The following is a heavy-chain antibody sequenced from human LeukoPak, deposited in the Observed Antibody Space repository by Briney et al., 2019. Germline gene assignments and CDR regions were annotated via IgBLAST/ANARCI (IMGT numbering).Heavy chain of an antibody. Sequence: GGSLRLSCSASGFTFNSYAMSWVRQAPGKGLEWVSGISASGGSTDYADSVKGRFTISRDNSKNTLYLQVNSLRAEDTAVYYCAKLCSGGSCYWNYWGQGTLVTVSS. CDR2: ISASGGST. V-gene: IGHV3-23*01. J-gene: IGHJ4*02. CDR1: GFTFNSYA. CDR3: AKLCSGGSCYWNY. D-gene: IGHD2-15*01.